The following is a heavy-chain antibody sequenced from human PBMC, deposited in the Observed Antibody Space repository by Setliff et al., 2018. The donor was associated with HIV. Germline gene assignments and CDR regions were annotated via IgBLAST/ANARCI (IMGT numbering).Heavy chain of an antibody. CDR3: ARDHVVCSGGTCRSDDPYYYYYMNV. Sequence: ASVKVSCKTSGYMFNIYYMHWVRQVPGQGLEWMGWSNPNTGGTKYAQKFQGRVTMTMDTSTTTAYMERSGLKSGDTAVYYCARDHVVCSGGTCRSDDPYYYYYMNVWGQETTVTVSS. J-gene: IGHJ6*03. V-gene: IGHV1-2*02. CDR2: SNPNTGGT. CDR1: GYMFNIYY. D-gene: IGHD2-15*01.